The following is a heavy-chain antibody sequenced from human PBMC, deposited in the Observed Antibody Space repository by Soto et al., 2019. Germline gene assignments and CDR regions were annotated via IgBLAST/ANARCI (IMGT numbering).Heavy chain of an antibody. V-gene: IGHV3-23*01. CDR1: GFTFSAYA. Sequence: GGSLRLSCAGSGFTFSAYAMSWVRQALGKGLEWFSGISRDGGATDYADSGKGRLTISRDNAKNTLFLQMNSLRAEDTAIYYCAKVSMLTEAYNYYALDLWGQGTTGTVSS. CDR3: AKVSMLTEAYNYYALDL. D-gene: IGHD3-9*01. J-gene: IGHJ6*02. CDR2: ISRDGGAT.